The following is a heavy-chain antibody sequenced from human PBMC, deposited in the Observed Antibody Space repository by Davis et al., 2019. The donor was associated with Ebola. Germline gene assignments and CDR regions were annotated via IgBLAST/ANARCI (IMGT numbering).Heavy chain of an antibody. D-gene: IGHD1-1*01. CDR3: ARHVRDTTYDYGMDV. V-gene: IGHV4-59*08. Sequence: PSETLSLTCTVSGGSISSYYWSWIRQPPGKVLEWIGHINYSGNTNYNPSLESRVTISVDTSKNLFSLKVRSVTAADTAVYYCARHVRDTTYDYGMDVWGQGTTVTVSS. J-gene: IGHJ6*02. CDR2: INYSGNT. CDR1: GGSISSYY.